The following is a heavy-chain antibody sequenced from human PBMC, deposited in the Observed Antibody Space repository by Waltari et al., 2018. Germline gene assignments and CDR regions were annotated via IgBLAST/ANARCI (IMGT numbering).Heavy chain of an antibody. J-gene: IGHJ6*03. V-gene: IGHV4-59*01. CDR3: ASDDRNYDRDYYYYMDV. CDR2: IYYSGST. D-gene: IGHD4-4*01. Sequence: QVQLQESGPGLVKPSETLSLTCTVSGGSISSYYWSWIRQPPGKGLEWIGYIYYSGSTNYNPSLKSRVTISVDTSKNQFSLKLSSVTAADTAVYYCASDDRNYDRDYYYYMDVWGKGTTVTVSS. CDR1: GGSISSYY.